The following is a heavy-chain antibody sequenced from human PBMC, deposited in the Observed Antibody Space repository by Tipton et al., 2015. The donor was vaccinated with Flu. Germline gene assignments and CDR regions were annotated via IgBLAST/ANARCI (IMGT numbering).Heavy chain of an antibody. V-gene: IGHV1-18*01. J-gene: IGHJ6*02. CDR1: GYTFTSYG. Sequence: QLVQSGAEVKKPGASVKVSCKASGYTFTSYGISWVRQAPGQGLEWMGWISAYNGNTNYAQKLQGRVTMTTDTSTSTAYMELRSLRSGDTAVYYCAREGLSSGWSIYYYYGMDVWGQGTTVTVSS. CDR3: AREGLSSGWSIYYYYGMDV. CDR2: ISAYNGNT. D-gene: IGHD6-19*01.